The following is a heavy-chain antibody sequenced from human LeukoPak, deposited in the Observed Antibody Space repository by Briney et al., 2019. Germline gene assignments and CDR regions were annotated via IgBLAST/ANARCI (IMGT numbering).Heavy chain of an antibody. CDR1: GFTFSGYD. D-gene: IGHD6-13*01. Sequence: GGSLRLSCAASGFTFSGYDMNWVRQAPGKGLEWVSSISGSSSYIYYADSMKGRFTISRDNAKNSLYLQMNSLRAEDTAVYYCAKFVAGAGTGAIDYWGQGTLVTVSS. CDR3: AKFVAGAGTGAIDY. V-gene: IGHV3-21*04. CDR2: ISGSSSYI. J-gene: IGHJ4*02.